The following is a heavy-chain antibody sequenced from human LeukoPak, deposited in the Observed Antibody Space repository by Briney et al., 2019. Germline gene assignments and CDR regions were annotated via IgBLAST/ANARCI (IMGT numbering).Heavy chain of an antibody. CDR3: ARGGGTLDY. Sequence: PSETLSLTCTVSGCSISSYYWSWIRQPPGKGLEWIGYIYYSGSTNYNPSLKSRVTISVDTSKNQFSLKLSSVTAADTAVYYCARGGGTLDYWGQGTLVTVSS. V-gene: IGHV4-59*01. CDR2: IYYSGST. CDR1: GCSISSYY. J-gene: IGHJ4*02. D-gene: IGHD1-14*01.